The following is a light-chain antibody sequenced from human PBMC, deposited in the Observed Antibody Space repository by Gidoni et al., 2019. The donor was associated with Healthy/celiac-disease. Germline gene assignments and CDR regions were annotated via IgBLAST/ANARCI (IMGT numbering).Light chain of an antibody. CDR2: DVS. V-gene: IGLV2-11*01. Sequence: ALTQARPVCGSPAKAVTISCTAACRDVGGYDYVSWYQQHPGQAPKLMIYDVSKRPSGVPDRFSGSKSGNTASLTISGLQAEDEADYYCCSSAGSYTLVFGGGTKLTVL. J-gene: IGLJ3*02. CDR3: CSSAGSYTLV. CDR1: CRDVGGYDY.